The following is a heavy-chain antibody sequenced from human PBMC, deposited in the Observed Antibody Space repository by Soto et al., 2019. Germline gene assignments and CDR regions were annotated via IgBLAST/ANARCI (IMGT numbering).Heavy chain of an antibody. CDR3: ATARITMLNWFDP. V-gene: IGHV1-46*01. D-gene: IGHD3-10*01. J-gene: IGHJ5*02. Sequence: QVQLVQSGAEVKKPGASVKVSCKASGYTFTSYYMHWVRQAPGQGLEWMGIINPSGGSTSYAQKFQGRVTMTRETSTSTGYMELSSLRSEDTAVYYCATARITMLNWFDPWGQGTLVTVSS. CDR1: GYTFTSYY. CDR2: INPSGGST.